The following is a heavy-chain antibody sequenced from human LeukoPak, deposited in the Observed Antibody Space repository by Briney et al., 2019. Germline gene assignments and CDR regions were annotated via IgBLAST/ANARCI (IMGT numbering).Heavy chain of an antibody. D-gene: IGHD4-17*01. Sequence: SSETLSLTCTVSGGAISSSSYYWGWIRQPPGKGLEWIGSIYYSGSTYYNPSLKSRVTISVDTSKNQFSLKLSSVTAAHTAVSYCARGDYGDYRVYFDYWGQGTLVTVSS. CDR3: ARGDYGDYRVYFDY. CDR2: IYYSGST. V-gene: IGHV4-39*01. CDR1: GGAISSSSYY. J-gene: IGHJ4*02.